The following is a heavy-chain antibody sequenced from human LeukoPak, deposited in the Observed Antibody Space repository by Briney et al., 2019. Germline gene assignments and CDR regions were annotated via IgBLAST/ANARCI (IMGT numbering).Heavy chain of an antibody. V-gene: IGHV4-59*12. CDR1: GGSISSYY. Sequence: PSETLSLTCTVSGGSISSYYWGWIRQPPGKGLEWIGHISYSGSTNYNPSLKSRVTFSVDTSKNQFSLKLSSVTAADTAVYYCARGVGATFFDYWGQGTLVTVSS. J-gene: IGHJ4*02. D-gene: IGHD1-26*01. CDR3: ARGVGATFFDY. CDR2: ISYSGST.